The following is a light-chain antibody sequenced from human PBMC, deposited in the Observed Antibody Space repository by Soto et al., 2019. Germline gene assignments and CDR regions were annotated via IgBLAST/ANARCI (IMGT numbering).Light chain of an antibody. Sequence: IVMTQFPTTLFVSPGERTTLPCRASQSVSNNLAWYQQKPGQAPRLLIYGASTRATGIPARFSGSGSGTEFTLTISSLQSEDFAVYYCQQYNNWPWTFGQGTKVEIK. CDR3: QQYNNWPWT. V-gene: IGKV3-15*01. CDR2: GAS. J-gene: IGKJ1*01. CDR1: QSVSNN.